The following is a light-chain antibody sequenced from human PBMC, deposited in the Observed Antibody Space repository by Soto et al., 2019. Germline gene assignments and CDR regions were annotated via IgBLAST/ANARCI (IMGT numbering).Light chain of an antibody. V-gene: IGKV1-5*01. CDR2: DAS. Sequence: DIQMTQSPSTLSASVGDRVTITCRASQSISSWLAWYQQKPGKAPKLLIYDASSLESGVPSRFSGSGAGIEFSFTASTLQADDFAPYTDPKCNSWWTLSQGTNVEIK. CDR1: QSISSW. J-gene: IGKJ1*01. CDR3: PKCNSWWT.